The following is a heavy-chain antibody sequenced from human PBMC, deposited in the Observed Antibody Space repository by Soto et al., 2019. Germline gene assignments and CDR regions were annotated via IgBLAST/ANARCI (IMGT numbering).Heavy chain of an antibody. CDR1: GGSISSSSYY. V-gene: IGHV4-39*01. CDR3: ARLTNYYYYGMDV. J-gene: IGHJ6*02. CDR2: IYYSGST. Sequence: SSETLSLTCTVSGGSISSSSYYWGWIRQPPGKGLEWIGSIYYSGSTYYNPSLKSRVTISVDTSKNQFSLKLSSVTAADTAVYYCARLTNYYYYGMDVWGQGTTVTVSS.